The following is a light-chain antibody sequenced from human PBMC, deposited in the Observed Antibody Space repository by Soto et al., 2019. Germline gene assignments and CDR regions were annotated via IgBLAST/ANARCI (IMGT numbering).Light chain of an antibody. V-gene: IGKV1-27*01. J-gene: IGKJ4*01. Sequence: DIQMTQSPSSLSASVGDRVTITCRASQGISNYLAWYQQKPGKVPRLLIYAASTLHSGVPSRFSGSGSGTDVTLTISSLQPEDVATYYCQNYLSAPLLTFGGGTKVEIK. CDR1: QGISNY. CDR2: AAS. CDR3: QNYLSAPLLT.